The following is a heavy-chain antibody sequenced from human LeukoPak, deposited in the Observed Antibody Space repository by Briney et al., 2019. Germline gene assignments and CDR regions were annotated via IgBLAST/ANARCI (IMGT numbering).Heavy chain of an antibody. Sequence: SQTLSLTCAISGDXVSSNSAAWNWIRQSPSRGLEWLGRTYYRSKWFNNYAISVKSRITIDPDTSKNQFSLQLNSVTPEDTAVYYCARWLHQQAYMDVWGQGTTVTVSS. CDR3: ARWLHQQAYMDV. CDR1: GDXVSSNSAA. D-gene: IGHD5-24*01. J-gene: IGHJ6*02. CDR2: TYYRSKWFN. V-gene: IGHV6-1*01.